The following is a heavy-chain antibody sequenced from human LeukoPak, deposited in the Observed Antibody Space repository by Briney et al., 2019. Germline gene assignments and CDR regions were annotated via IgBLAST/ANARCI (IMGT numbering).Heavy chain of an antibody. V-gene: IGHV3-21*01. CDR3: ARMGTYYNFY. Sequence: PGGFLRLSCAASGFTFSSYTMSWVRQAPGKGLEWVSSISSGNSYIYYADSVKGRFTISRDDAKNSLYLQMNSLRAEDTAVYYCARMGTYYNFYWGQGTLVTVSS. CDR2: ISSGNSYI. D-gene: IGHD3-3*01. CDR1: GFTFSSYT. J-gene: IGHJ4*02.